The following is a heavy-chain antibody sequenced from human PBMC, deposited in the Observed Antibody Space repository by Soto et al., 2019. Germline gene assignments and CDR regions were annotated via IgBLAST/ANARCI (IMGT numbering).Heavy chain of an antibody. J-gene: IGHJ6*04. D-gene: IGHD3-16*01. V-gene: IGHV3-9*01. Sequence: DVQLVESGGGLVQPGRSLRLSCAASGFTFDDYAMQWVRQAPGKGLEWVSGISWNSGRIGYADSVKGRFTISRDNAKNSLYLQMNSLRPEDTALYYCAKSGGISDVRGKGTTVTVSS. CDR3: AKSGGISDV. CDR1: GFTFDDYA. CDR2: ISWNSGRI.